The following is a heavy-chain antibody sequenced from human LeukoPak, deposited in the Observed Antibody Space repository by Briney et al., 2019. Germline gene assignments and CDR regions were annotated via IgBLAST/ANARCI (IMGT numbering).Heavy chain of an antibody. Sequence: GASVKVSCKASSYTFTRYGIIWVRQAPGQGLEWMGWISGSNGNTNYAQKFQGRVTITADESTSTAYMELSSLRSEDTAVYYCARVDCSSTSCYTWYFDLWGRGTLVTVSS. V-gene: IGHV1-18*01. CDR2: ISGSNGNT. J-gene: IGHJ2*01. CDR1: SYTFTRYG. CDR3: ARVDCSSTSCYTWYFDL. D-gene: IGHD2-2*02.